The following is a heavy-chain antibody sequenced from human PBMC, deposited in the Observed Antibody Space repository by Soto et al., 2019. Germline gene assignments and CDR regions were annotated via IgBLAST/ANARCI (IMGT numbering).Heavy chain of an antibody. J-gene: IGHJ4*02. D-gene: IGHD3-22*01. Sequence: SGPTLVNPTQTLTLTCTFSGFSLKTRGVGVGWVRQPPGKALEWLALIYWDADKLYSPSLKTRLTITKDTSKNQVVLIMTNMVPVDTATYYCARIPNCYDSGGSTYDYWGQGTLVTVSS. CDR3: ARIPNCYDSGGSTYDY. CDR1: GFSLKTRGVG. CDR2: IYWDADK. V-gene: IGHV2-5*02.